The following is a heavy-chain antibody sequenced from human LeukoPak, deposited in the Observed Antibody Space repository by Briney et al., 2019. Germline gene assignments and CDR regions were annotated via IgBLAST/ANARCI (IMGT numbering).Heavy chain of an antibody. CDR1: GFTVSSNY. V-gene: IGHV3-23*01. Sequence: PGGSLRLSCAASGFTVSSNYMSWVRQAPGKGLEWVSAISGSGGSTYYADSVKGRFTISRDNSKNTLYLQMNSLRAEDTAVYYCAKAGYCSGGSCYPIYYYGMDVWGQGTTVTVSS. CDR2: ISGSGGST. J-gene: IGHJ6*02. D-gene: IGHD2-15*01. CDR3: AKAGYCSGGSCYPIYYYGMDV.